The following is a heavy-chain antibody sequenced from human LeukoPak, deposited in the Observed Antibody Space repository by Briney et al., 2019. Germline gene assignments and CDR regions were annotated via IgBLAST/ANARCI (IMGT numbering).Heavy chain of an antibody. J-gene: IGHJ4*02. CDR1: GFTFSSYA. CDR3: ARASSGYSYGYSDY. Sequence: PGGSLRPSCAASGFTFSSYAMHWVRQAPGKGLEWVAVISYDGSNKYYADSVKGRFTISRDNSKNTLYLQMNSLRAEDTAVYYCARASSGYSYGYSDYWGQGTLVTVSS. V-gene: IGHV3-30*04. CDR2: ISYDGSNK. D-gene: IGHD5-18*01.